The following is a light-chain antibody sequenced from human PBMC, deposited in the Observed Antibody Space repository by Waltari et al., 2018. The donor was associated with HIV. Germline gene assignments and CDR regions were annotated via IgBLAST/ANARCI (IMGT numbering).Light chain of an antibody. CDR3: SSYTSSSTLV. CDR1: SSDVGGYNY. CDR2: CVS. V-gene: IGLV2-14*01. J-gene: IGLJ1*01. Sequence: QSALTQPASVSGSPGQSTTLSCTGTSSDVGGYNYVSWYQPHPGKAPKLIIYCVSNRPSGFSNRFSGSKSGNTASLTISGLQAEDEADYYCSSYTSSSTLVFGTGTKVTVL.